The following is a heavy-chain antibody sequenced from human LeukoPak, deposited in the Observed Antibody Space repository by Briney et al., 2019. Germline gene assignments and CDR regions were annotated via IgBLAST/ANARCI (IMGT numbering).Heavy chain of an antibody. Sequence: SETLSLTHAVYWVSFSVYYWSWIRHPPGKWLEWLGEIIHSGITNYNPSLKSGDTISVDTSKNQFSLNWSSVTAAETAVYYCAREWDRDIVYWGQGNLVTASS. V-gene: IGHV4-34*12. CDR3: AREWDRDIVY. J-gene: IGHJ4*02. CDR1: WVSFSVYY. CDR2: IIHSGIT. D-gene: IGHD1-26*01.